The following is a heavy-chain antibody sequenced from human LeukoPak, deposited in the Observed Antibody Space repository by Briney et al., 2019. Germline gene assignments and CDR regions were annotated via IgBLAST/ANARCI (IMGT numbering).Heavy chain of an antibody. CDR1: GRSLSSSSYY. CDR2: IYYSGST. V-gene: IGHV4-39*01. D-gene: IGHD2-2*01. CDR3: AGPAMYHCSSTSCPSDAFDF. J-gene: IGHJ3*01. Sequence: SETVSLTCTVSGRSLSSSSYYWRWIRQPPGKGLDWIGSIYYSGSTYYNPSLKSRVTISVDTSKNQSSLKLSSVTAADTDMYCSAGPAMYHCSSTSCPSDAFDFWGQGTMVTVSS.